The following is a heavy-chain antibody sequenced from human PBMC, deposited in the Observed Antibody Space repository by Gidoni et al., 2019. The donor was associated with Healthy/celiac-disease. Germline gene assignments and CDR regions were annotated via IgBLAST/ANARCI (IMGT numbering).Heavy chain of an antibody. D-gene: IGHD6-13*01. Sequence: EVQLLESGGGLVQPGGSLRLSCAASGFTFSSYAMSWVRQAPGKGLEWVSAISGSGGSTYYADSVKGRFTISRDNSKNTLYLQMNSLRAEDTAVYYCAASSSWYSGGGYWGQGTLVTVSS. CDR2: ISGSGGST. CDR3: AASSSWYSGGGY. CDR1: GFTFSSYA. V-gene: IGHV3-23*01. J-gene: IGHJ4*02.